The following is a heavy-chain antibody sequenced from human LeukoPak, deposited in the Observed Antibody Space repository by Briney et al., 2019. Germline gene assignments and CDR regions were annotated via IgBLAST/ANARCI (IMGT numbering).Heavy chain of an antibody. V-gene: IGHV3-11*01. CDR1: EFVFSDYY. CDR2: ISSGGDTK. CDR3: AREMGGDYGSGTFFDL. D-gene: IGHD3-10*01. Sequence: PGGPLRLSCAASEFVFSDYYMSWVRQAPGKGLEWVSYISSGGDTKYYADSVKARFTISRDNAKNSLYLQMNNLRAEDTAVYYCAREMGGDYGSGTFFDLWGQGNMVTVSS. J-gene: IGHJ4*02.